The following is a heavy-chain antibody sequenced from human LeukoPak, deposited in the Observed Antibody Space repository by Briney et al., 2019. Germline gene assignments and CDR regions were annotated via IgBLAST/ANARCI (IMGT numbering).Heavy chain of an antibody. CDR2: IYYSGST. D-gene: IGHD1-14*01. J-gene: IGHJ4*02. Sequence: SETLSLTCTVSGGSISSSGYYWGWIRQPPGKGLEWIGYIYYSGSTNYNPSLKSRVTISVDMSKNQFSLKLSSVTAADTAVYYCARDLGTAVFDYWGQGTLVTVSS. V-gene: IGHV4-61*08. CDR1: GGSISSSGYY. CDR3: ARDLGTAVFDY.